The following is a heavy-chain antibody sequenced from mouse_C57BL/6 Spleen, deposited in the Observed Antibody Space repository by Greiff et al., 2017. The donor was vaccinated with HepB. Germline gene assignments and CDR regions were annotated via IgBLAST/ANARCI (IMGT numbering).Heavy chain of an antibody. CDR2: IDPNSGGT. CDR1: GFTFTSYW. V-gene: IGHV1-72*01. Sequence: QVQLQQPGAELVKPGASVKLSCKASGFTFTSYWMHWVKQRPGRGLEWIGRIDPNSGGTKYNEKFKSKATLTVDKPSITAYMQLSSLTSEDSAVYYCARTVVAHWYFDVWGTGTTVTVSS. J-gene: IGHJ1*03. CDR3: ARTVVAHWYFDV. D-gene: IGHD1-1*01.